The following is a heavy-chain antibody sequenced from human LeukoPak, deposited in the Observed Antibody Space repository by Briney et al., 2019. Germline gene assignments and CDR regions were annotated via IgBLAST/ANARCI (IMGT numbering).Heavy chain of an antibody. CDR3: ARMGPKWPTLN. D-gene: IGHD2-8*01. J-gene: IGHJ4*02. CDR2: ISSTGTNI. Sequence: GGSLRLSCAASGFTFSSYSMNWVRQAPGKGLEWVSYISSTGTNIYYADSVKGRFTISRDNARNSVYLQMNSLRAEDTAVYYCARMGPKWPTLNWGQGTLVTVSS. V-gene: IGHV3-48*04. CDR1: GFTFSSYS.